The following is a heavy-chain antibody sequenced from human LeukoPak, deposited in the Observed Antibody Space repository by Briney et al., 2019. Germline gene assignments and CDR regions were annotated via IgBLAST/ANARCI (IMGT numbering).Heavy chain of an antibody. CDR3: ARVSGSYYRAGAFDI. CDR1: GGSISSGGYS. Sequence: PSQTLSXTXAVSGGSISSGGYSWGWVRQPPGKGLEWIGEINHSGSTNYNPSLKSRVTISVDTSKNQFSLKLSSVTAADTAVYYCARVSGSYYRAGAFDIWGQGTMVTVSS. D-gene: IGHD1-26*01. J-gene: IGHJ3*02. CDR2: INHSGST. V-gene: IGHV4-30-2*01.